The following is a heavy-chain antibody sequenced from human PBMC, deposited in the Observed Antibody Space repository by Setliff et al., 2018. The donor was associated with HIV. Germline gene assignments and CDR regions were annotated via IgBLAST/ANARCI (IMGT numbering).Heavy chain of an antibody. V-gene: IGHV3-23*01. CDR2: ISGSGNSA. Sequence: GGSLRLSCVASGFTFSNYAMSWVRQAPGQGLEWVSSISGSGNSAYYADSVKGRFTISRDNSKDTLYLQMNSLRAEDTAVYYCAEVRLPYWGQGTLVTVSS. CDR1: GFTFSNYA. D-gene: IGHD3-10*01. J-gene: IGHJ4*02. CDR3: AEVRLPY.